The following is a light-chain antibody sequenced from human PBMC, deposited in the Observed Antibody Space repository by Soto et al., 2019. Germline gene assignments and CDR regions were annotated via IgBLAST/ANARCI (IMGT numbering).Light chain of an antibody. CDR2: AVS. CDR3: LQHESYPRT. V-gene: IGKV1-17*01. J-gene: IGKJ1*01. CDR1: QGISNY. Sequence: DIQMTQSPSSLSASVGDRVTITCRASQGISNYFGWYQQKLGKAPKRLIYAVSSLKGGVPSRFSGSGSGTDFTLKISSLQPENFATGYCLQHESYPRTFGKGTKVEIK.